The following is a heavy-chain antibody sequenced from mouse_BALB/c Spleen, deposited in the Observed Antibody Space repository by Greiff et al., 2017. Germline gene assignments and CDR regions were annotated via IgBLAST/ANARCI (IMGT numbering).Heavy chain of an antibody. CDR1: GFTFSSYA. V-gene: IGHV5-6-5*01. D-gene: IGHD2-1*01. J-gene: IGHJ3*01. CDR3: ARGLDGNPFAY. CDR2: ISSGGST. Sequence: EVKVVESGGGLVKPGGSLKLSCAASGFTFSSYAMSWVRQTPEKRLEWVASISSGGSTYYPDSVKGRFTISRDNARNILYLQMSSLRSEDTAMYYCARGLDGNPFAYWGQGTLVTVSA.